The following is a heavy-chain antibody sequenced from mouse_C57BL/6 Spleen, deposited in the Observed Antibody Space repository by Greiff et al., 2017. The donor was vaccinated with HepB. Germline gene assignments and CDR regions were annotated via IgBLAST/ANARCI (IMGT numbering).Heavy chain of an antibody. CDR3: AREAYYSNSGHLDFDD. V-gene: IGHV1-76*01. CDR1: GYTFTDYY. J-gene: IGHJ1*03. D-gene: IGHD2-5*01. Sequence: QVQLKESGAELVRPGASVKLSCKASGYTFTDYYINWVKQRPGQGLEWIARIYPGSGNTYYNEKFKGKSTLTAEKSSSTAYMQLSSLTSEDSAVYFYAREAYYSNSGHLDFDDWGTGTTVTGSS. CDR2: IYPGSGNT.